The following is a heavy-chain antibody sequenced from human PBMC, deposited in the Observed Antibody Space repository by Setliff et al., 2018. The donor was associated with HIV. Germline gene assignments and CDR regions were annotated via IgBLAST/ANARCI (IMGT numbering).Heavy chain of an antibody. CDR2: ISSSGTTI. Sequence: HPGGSLRLSCAASGFTFTDYTMNWVRQAPGKGLEWVSYISSSGTTIYYADSVKGRFTISRDNAKNSLYLQMNSLRAEDTAVYYCARPNYYDSSGSFDYWGQGTLVTVSS. CDR1: GFTFTDYT. J-gene: IGHJ4*02. D-gene: IGHD3-22*01. CDR3: ARPNYYDSSGSFDY. V-gene: IGHV3-48*04.